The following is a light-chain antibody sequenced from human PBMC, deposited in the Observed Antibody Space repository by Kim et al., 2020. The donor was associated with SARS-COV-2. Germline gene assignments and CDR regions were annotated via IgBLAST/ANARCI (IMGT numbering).Light chain of an antibody. CDR3: QSYNRDNVL. CDR2: EDD. J-gene: IGLJ2*01. V-gene: IGLV6-57*03. CDR1: SGSIDDHY. Sequence: GETVTISCTRGSGSIDDHYVQWYQQRPGGGPTTVIYEDDQRPSGVSDRFSGSIDNSSNSASLTISGLRTEDEADYYCQSYNRDNVLFGGGTKLTVL.